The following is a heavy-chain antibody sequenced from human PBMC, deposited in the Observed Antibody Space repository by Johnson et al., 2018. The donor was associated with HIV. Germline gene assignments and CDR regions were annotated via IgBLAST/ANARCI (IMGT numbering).Heavy chain of an antibody. CDR1: GFTFSSYG. Sequence: VQLVESGGGVVQPGRSLRLSCAASGFTFSSYGMHWVRQAPGKGLEWVAVIWYDGSNKYYADSVKGRFTISRDNSKNTLYLQMNSLRAEDTAVYYCAKDFGYPRPRDAFDIWGQGTRVTVSS. D-gene: IGHD5-12*01. J-gene: IGHJ3*02. CDR3: AKDFGYPRPRDAFDI. V-gene: IGHV3-33*06. CDR2: IWYDGSNK.